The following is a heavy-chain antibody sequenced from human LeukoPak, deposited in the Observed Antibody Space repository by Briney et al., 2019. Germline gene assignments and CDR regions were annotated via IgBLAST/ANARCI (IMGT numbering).Heavy chain of an antibody. CDR3: ARADDFWSGYRYWYFDL. CDR2: IYTSGST. D-gene: IGHD3-3*01. Sequence: SETLSLTCTVSGGSISSGSYYWSWIRQPAGKGLEWIGRIYTSGSTNYNPSLKSRVTLSVDTSKNQFSLKLSSVTAADTAVYYCARADDFWSGYRYWYFDLWGRGTLVTVSS. J-gene: IGHJ2*01. CDR1: GGSISSGSYY. V-gene: IGHV4-61*02.